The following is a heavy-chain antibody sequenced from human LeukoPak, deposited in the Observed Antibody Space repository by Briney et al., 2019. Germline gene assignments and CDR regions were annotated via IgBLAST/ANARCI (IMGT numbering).Heavy chain of an antibody. Sequence: GASVKVSCKASGYTFTGYYMHWVRQAPGQGLEWMGWINPNSGGTNYAQKFQGRVTMTRDTSISTAYMELSRLRSDDTAVYYCASTSPMGGSYPDNAFDIWGRGTMVTVSS. CDR2: INPNSGGT. CDR3: ASTSPMGGSYPDNAFDI. CDR1: GYTFTGYY. D-gene: IGHD1-26*01. V-gene: IGHV1-2*02. J-gene: IGHJ3*02.